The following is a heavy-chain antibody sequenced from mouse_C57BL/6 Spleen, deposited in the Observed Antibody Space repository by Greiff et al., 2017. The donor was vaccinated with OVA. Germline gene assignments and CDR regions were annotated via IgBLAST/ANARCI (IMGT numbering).Heavy chain of an antibody. D-gene: IGHD2-5*01. V-gene: IGHV1-52*01. CDR1: GYTFTSYW. J-gene: IGHJ2*01. Sequence: QVQLQQPGAELVRPGSSVKLSCKASGYTFTSYWMHWVKQRPIQGLAWIGNIDPSDSDTHYNHNFQDKATLTVDKSSSTAYMQLSSRTSEDAAVYYCARETYYSNYSYYVDYWGQGTTLTVSS. CDR3: ARETYYSNYSYYVDY. CDR2: IDPSDSDT.